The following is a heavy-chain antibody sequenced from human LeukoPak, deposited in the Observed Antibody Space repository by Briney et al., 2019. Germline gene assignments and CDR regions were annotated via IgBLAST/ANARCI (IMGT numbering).Heavy chain of an antibody. D-gene: IGHD6-19*01. CDR3: AKDLTRGIAVAGYY. J-gene: IGHJ4*02. Sequence: GGSLRLSCAASGFTFSSYAMSWVRQAPGKGLEWVSAISGSGGSTYYADSVKGRFTISRDNSKNTLYLQMNSLRAEDTAVYYCAKDLTRGIAVAGYYWGQGTLVTVSS. V-gene: IGHV3-23*01. CDR2: ISGSGGST. CDR1: GFTFSSYA.